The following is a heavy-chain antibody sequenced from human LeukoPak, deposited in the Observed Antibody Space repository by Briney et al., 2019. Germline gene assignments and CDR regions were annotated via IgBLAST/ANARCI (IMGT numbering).Heavy chain of an antibody. CDR2: INPNNGAT. CDR3: ARDHGTDGTTFTLNFDC. Sequence: GASVKVSCKASGYRFPSYYIHWVRQAPGQGLEWMGWINPNNGATKYAQKFRGGVTLTTDTSLTTVFMELTWLTSDDTATYYCARDHGTDGTTFTLNFDCWGQGTLVTVSS. V-gene: IGHV1-2*02. D-gene: IGHD1-1*01. J-gene: IGHJ4*02. CDR1: GYRFPSYY.